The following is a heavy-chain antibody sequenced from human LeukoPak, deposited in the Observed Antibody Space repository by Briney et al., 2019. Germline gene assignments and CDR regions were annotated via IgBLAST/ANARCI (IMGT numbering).Heavy chain of an antibody. CDR3: ARDGEHVDY. V-gene: IGHV3-23*01. Sequence: GGSLRLSSAASGFTFSSYAMSLVRHAPGKGLELVSAISGSGGSTYYADSVKGRFTISRGNSKNTLDLQMTSLRAEDTAVYYCARDGEHVDYWGQGTLVTVSS. CDR2: ISGSGGST. J-gene: IGHJ4*02. D-gene: IGHD1/OR15-1a*01. CDR1: GFTFSSYA.